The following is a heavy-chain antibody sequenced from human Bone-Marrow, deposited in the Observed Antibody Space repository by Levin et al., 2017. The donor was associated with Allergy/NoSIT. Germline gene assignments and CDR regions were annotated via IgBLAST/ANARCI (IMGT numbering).Heavy chain of an antibody. CDR2: IYSTGST. V-gene: IGHV4-59*08. CDR3: ARRNNVGYFDF. Sequence: SETLSLTCTVSGGSISDYYWSWIRQTPGKGLEWMGFIYSTGSTNYNPSLKSRVTISADTSKNQFSLKLTSVTAPDTPVSYCARRNNVGYFDFWGRGALVTVST. J-gene: IGHJ4*02. D-gene: IGHD2/OR15-2a*01. CDR1: GGSISDYY.